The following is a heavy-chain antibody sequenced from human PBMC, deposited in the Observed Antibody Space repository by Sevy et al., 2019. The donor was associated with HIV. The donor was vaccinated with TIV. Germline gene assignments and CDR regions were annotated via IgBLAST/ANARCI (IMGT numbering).Heavy chain of an antibody. J-gene: IGHJ4*02. CDR3: ARAENYYEGRNVDS. Sequence: GGSLRLSCAVSGFTLSSYSMNWVRQAPGKGLEWVSYISSSSSSIYYADSVKGRFTISRDNAKNSLYLQMNSLRDEDTAVYYCARAENYYEGRNVDSWGQGTLVTVSS. CDR1: GFTLSSYS. V-gene: IGHV3-48*02. CDR2: ISSSSSSI. D-gene: IGHD1-26*01.